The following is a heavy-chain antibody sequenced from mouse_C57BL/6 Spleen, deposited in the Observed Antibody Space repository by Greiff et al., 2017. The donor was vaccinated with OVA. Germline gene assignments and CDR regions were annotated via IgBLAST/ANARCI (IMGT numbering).Heavy chain of an antibody. CDR3: ARASVDSSGYVGFAY. Sequence: VQLQQPGTELVKPGASVKLSCKASGYTFTSYWMHWVKQRPGQGLEWIGNINPSNGGTNYNEKFKSKATLTVDKSSSTAYMQLSSLTSEDSAVYYCARASVDSSGYVGFAYWGQGTLVTVSA. D-gene: IGHD3-2*02. CDR1: GYTFTSYW. V-gene: IGHV1-53*01. CDR2: INPSNGGT. J-gene: IGHJ3*01.